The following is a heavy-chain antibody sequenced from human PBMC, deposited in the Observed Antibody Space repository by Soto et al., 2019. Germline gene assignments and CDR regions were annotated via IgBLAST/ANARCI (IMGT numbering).Heavy chain of an antibody. Sequence: SETLSLTCAVSGGSISSGGYSWSWIRQPPGKGLEWIGYIYHSGSTYYNPSLKSRVTISVDRSKNQFSLKLSSVTAADTAVYYCASRWYYYDSSGYHHTYFDYWGQGTLVTVSS. CDR2: IYHSGST. J-gene: IGHJ4*02. CDR3: ASRWYYYDSSGYHHTYFDY. D-gene: IGHD3-22*01. CDR1: GGSISSGGYS. V-gene: IGHV4-30-2*01.